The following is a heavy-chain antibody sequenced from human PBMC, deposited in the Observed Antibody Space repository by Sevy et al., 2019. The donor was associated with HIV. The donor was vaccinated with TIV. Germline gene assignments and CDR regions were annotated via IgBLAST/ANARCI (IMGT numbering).Heavy chain of an antibody. CDR2: MNPNSGNT. V-gene: IGHV1-8*01. Sequence: ASVKVSCKASGYTFTFYDINWVRQATGQGLEWVGWMNPNSGNTGYAQKFQDRVTMTRNTSISTAYMELSSLRSEDTAVFYCARGASLSTRSFIEYVYWGQGTLVTDSS. CDR3: ARGASLSTRSFIEYVY. D-gene: IGHD2-2*01. CDR1: GYTFTFYD. J-gene: IGHJ4*02.